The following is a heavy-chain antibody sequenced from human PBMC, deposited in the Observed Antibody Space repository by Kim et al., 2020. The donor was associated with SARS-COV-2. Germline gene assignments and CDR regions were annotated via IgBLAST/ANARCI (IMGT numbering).Heavy chain of an antibody. CDR2: INHSGST. Sequence: SETLSLTCAVYGGSFSGYYWSWIRQPPGKGLEWIGEINHSGSTNYNPSLKSRVTISVDTSKNQFSLKLSSVTAADTAVYYCARGYRDVQDYWGQGTLVTVSS. D-gene: IGHD5-12*01. CDR1: GGSFSGYY. CDR3: ARGYRDVQDY. V-gene: IGHV4-34*01. J-gene: IGHJ4*02.